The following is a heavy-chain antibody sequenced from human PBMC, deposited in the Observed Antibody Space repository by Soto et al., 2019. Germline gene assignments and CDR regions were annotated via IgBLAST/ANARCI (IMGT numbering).Heavy chain of an antibody. D-gene: IGHD5-18*01. V-gene: IGHV3-7*01. CDR1: GFTFSSYW. Sequence: GGSLRLSCAASGFTFSSYWMSWVRQAPGKGLEWVANIKQDGSEKYYVDSVKGRFTISRDNAKNSLYLQMNSLRAEDTDVYYCARDRGYSYGYYYYYGMDVWGQGTTVTVSS. J-gene: IGHJ6*02. CDR3: ARDRGYSYGYYYYYGMDV. CDR2: IKQDGSEK.